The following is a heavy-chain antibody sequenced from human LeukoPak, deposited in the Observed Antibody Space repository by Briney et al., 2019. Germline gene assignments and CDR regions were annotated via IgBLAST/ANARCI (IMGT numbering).Heavy chain of an antibody. J-gene: IGHJ3*02. Sequence: PSETLSLTCTVSGGSISSNYWSWIRQPPGKGLEWIGDLSYSGRTNYNPSLKSRVTMSIDTSKSQFSLKLSSVTAAATAVYYCARHQRGNSDAFDIWGQGTMVTVSS. CDR1: GGSISSNY. CDR3: ARHQRGNSDAFDI. D-gene: IGHD4-23*01. V-gene: IGHV4-59*01. CDR2: LSYSGRT.